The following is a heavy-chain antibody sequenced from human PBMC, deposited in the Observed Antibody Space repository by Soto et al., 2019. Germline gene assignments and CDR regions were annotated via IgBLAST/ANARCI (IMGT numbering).Heavy chain of an antibody. Sequence: PSDPLSLNCAVYGGAFSGSYWRGVRQSPWKGLEWIGEINHSGSTNYNPSLKSRVIISVDTSKNQFSLKLTSVTAADTAMYYCARKSSLAVRGLFRYNHYGMDVWGQGTTVT. D-gene: IGHD6-6*01. CDR1: GGAFSGSY. CDR3: ARKSSLAVRGLFRYNHYGMDV. J-gene: IGHJ6*02. CDR2: INHSGST. V-gene: IGHV4-34*01.